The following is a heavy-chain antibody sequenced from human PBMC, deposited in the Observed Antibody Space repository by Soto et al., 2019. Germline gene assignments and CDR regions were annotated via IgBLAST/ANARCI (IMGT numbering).Heavy chain of an antibody. J-gene: IGHJ4*02. V-gene: IGHV1-69*13. Sequence: SVKVSCKASGGTFSSSAISWVRQAPGQGLEWMGGIIPIFGTANYAQKFQGRVTITADESTSTAYMELSSLRSEDTAVYYCATTHTIVGATFFDYWGQGTLVTVSS. CDR2: IIPIFGTA. D-gene: IGHD1-26*01. CDR1: GGTFSSSA. CDR3: ATTHTIVGATFFDY.